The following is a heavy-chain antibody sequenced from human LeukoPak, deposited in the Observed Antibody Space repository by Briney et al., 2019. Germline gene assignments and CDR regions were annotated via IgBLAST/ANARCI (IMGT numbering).Heavy chain of an antibody. CDR1: GFTFRTYS. CDR3: ARLLATWDYYYMDV. J-gene: IGHJ6*03. CDR2: IGGSGSFI. D-gene: IGHD3-3*02. Sequence: GGSLRLSCAASGFTFRTYSISWVRQAPGKGLEWVASIGGSGSFIYYAESVKGRFTISRDNAKNSVYLQLSSLRVEDTAVYYCARLLATWDYYYMDVWGTGTTVIVSS. V-gene: IGHV3-48*01.